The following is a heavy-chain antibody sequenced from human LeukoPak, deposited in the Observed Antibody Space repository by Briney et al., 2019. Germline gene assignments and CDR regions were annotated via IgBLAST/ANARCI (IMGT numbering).Heavy chain of an antibody. D-gene: IGHD3-22*01. Sequence: VASVKVSCKASGYTFTSYGISWVRQAPGQGLEWMGWISAYNGNTNYAQKLQGRVTMTTDTSTSTAYMELRSLRSDDTAVYYCARGVPSSGYYYGGRVRFDPWGQGTLVTVSS. V-gene: IGHV1-18*01. CDR2: ISAYNGNT. J-gene: IGHJ5*02. CDR1: GYTFTSYG. CDR3: ARGVPSSGYYYGGRVRFDP.